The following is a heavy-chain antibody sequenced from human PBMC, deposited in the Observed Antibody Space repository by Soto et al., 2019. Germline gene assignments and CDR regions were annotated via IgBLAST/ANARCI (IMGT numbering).Heavy chain of an antibody. J-gene: IGHJ3*01. CDR1: GFTFTNYA. Sequence: LRLSCTVSGFTFTNYALHWVRQAPGKGLEWVAIISFDATKQYYADAVKDRFTISRDNSKNTLYLQMSSLTVEDTAVYYCARPNHGSRNFQPAALDLWGQGTLVTVS. CDR3: ARPNHGSRNFQPAALDL. CDR2: ISFDATKQ. D-gene: IGHD2-2*01. V-gene: IGHV3-30*04.